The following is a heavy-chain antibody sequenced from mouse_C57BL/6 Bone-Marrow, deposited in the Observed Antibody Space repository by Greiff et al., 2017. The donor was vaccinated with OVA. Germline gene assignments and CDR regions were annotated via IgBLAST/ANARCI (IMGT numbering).Heavy chain of an antibody. J-gene: IGHJ2*01. D-gene: IGHD1-1*01. V-gene: IGHV1-81*01. Sequence: QVQLQQSGAELARPGASVKLSCKASGYTFTSYGISWVKQRPGQGLEWIGEIYPSSGNTYYNEKFKGKATLTADKSSSTAYMELRSLTSEDSAVYFWARGPPLLLRLRYFDYWGQGTTLTVSS. CDR3: ARGPPLLLRLRYFDY. CDR2: IYPSSGNT. CDR1: GYTFTSYG.